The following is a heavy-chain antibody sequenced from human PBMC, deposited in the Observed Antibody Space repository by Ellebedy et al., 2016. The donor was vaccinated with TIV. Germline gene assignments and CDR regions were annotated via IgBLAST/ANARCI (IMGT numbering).Heavy chain of an antibody. D-gene: IGHD2-2*01. CDR2: VSFNGTLQ. CDR3: ASQNGAYCSSHTCSHGLDY. J-gene: IGHJ4*02. Sequence: GGSLRLXXAVSGFTFRLFGMHWVRQTPGRGLGWVAAVSFNGTLQYYAESVKGRFTVSRDNAKTTLYLHMDSLRVEDTGIYYCASQNGAYCSSHTCSHGLDYWGQGTPVTVSS. V-gene: IGHV3-33*05. CDR1: GFTFRLFG.